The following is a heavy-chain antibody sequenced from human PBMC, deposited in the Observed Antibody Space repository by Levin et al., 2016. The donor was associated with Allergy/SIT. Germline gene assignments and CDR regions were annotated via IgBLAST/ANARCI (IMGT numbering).Heavy chain of an antibody. J-gene: IGHJ6*02. Sequence: WIRQPPGKGLEWVSGINWNGGSTGYADSVKGRFTISRDNAKNSLYLQMNSLRAEDTALYYCARAQTHRWFGEPNYGMDVWGQGTTVTVSS. V-gene: IGHV3-20*03. D-gene: IGHD3-10*01. CDR2: INWNGGST. CDR3: ARAQTHRWFGEPNYGMDV.